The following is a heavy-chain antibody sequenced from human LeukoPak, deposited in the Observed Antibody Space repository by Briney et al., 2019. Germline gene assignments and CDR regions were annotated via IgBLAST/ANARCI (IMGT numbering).Heavy chain of an antibody. CDR2: INPSGGST. J-gene: IGHJ4*02. D-gene: IGHD3-22*01. CDR3: ARDRGYDYYDGSGYYPKDYFDY. Sequence: ASVKVSCKASGYTFTSYYMHWVRQAPGQGLEWMGIINPSGGSTSYAQKFQGRVTMTRDTSTSTVYMELSSLRSEDTAVYYCARDRGYDYYDGSGYYPKDYFDYWGQGTLVTVSS. CDR1: GYTFTSYY. V-gene: IGHV1-46*03.